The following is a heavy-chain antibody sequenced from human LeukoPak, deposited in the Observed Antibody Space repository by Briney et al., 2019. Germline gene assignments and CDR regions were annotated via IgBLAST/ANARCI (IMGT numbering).Heavy chain of an antibody. CDR1: GFNFSNYA. Sequence: GGSLRLSCAASGFNFSNYAMTWVRQAPGKGLEWVSTVNSNDRPYYADSVKGRLTISRDNSKNTLYLQMNTLRVEDTALYYCAKARAAVVEAAINYWGQGILVTVSP. V-gene: IGHV3-23*01. J-gene: IGHJ4*02. CDR2: VNSNDRP. CDR3: AKARAAVVEAAINY. D-gene: IGHD2-15*01.